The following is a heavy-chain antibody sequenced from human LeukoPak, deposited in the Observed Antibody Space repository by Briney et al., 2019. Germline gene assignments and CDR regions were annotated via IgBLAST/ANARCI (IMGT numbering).Heavy chain of an antibody. CDR1: GFTFSSYA. V-gene: IGHV3-30*04. Sequence: GRSLRLSCAASGFTFSSYAMRWVRQAPGKGLEWVAVISYDGSNTYYADSVKGRFTISRDNSKNTLYPQMNSLRAEDTAVYYCARDTAAFDIWGQGTMVTVSS. CDR3: ARDTAAFDI. J-gene: IGHJ3*02. CDR2: ISYDGSNT.